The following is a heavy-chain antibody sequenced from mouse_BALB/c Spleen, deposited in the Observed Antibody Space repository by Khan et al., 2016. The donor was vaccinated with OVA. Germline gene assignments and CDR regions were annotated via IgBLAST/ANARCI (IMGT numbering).Heavy chain of an antibody. Sequence: EVQVVESGGDLVKPGGSLKLSCAASGFTFSSYSMSWVRQTPDKRLEWVATISSGGDYTYYPDSVKGRFTISRDNAKNTLYLQMSSLKSEDTAMCYCESNLTGSFAYWGQGTLVTVSA. J-gene: IGHJ3*01. D-gene: IGHD4-1*01. CDR2: ISSGGDYT. CDR3: ESNLTGSFAY. CDR1: GFTFSSYS. V-gene: IGHV5-6*01.